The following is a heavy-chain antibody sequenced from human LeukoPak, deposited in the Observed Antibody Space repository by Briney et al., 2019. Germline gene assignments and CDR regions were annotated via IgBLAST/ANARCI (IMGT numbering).Heavy chain of an antibody. V-gene: IGHV4-61*01. D-gene: IGHD5-18*01. CDR2: IYYSGST. CDR1: GDSVSSSNYY. Sequence: PSETQSLTCTVSGDSVSSSNYYWAWIRQPPGKGLEWIGYIYYSGSTNYNPSLKSRVTISVDTSKNQFSLKLSSVTAADTAVYYCARDRGDTAFDYWGQGTLVTVSP. CDR3: ARDRGDTAFDY. J-gene: IGHJ4*02.